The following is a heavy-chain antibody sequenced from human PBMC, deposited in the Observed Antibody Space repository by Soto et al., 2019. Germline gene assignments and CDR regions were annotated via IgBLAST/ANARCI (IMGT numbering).Heavy chain of an antibody. J-gene: IGHJ4*02. CDR2: IIPIFGTS. CDR3: ARIRWNWKGPFDY. Sequence: QVQLVQSGAEVKKPGSSVKVSCKASGGTFSSYAISWVRQAPGQGPEWMGGIIPIFGTSNYAQKFQGRVTITADESTSTAYMELRSLRSEDTAVYYCARIRWNWKGPFDYWGQGTLVTVSS. D-gene: IGHD1-1*01. V-gene: IGHV1-69*01. CDR1: GGTFSSYA.